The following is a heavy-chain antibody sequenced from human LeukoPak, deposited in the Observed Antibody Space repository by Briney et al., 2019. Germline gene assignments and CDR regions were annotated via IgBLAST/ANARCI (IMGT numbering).Heavy chain of an antibody. J-gene: IGHJ4*02. CDR3: ARDRYGDGFAHFDY. CDR1: GYTFTSYA. D-gene: IGHD5-24*01. CDR2: IFPSGDT. Sequence: AASVKVSCKASGYTFTSYAMHWVRPAAGQGLEWMGWIFPSGDTNYPQKFQGRVAITRDTSITTAYLDLSRLTSDDTAVYYCARDRYGDGFAHFDYWGQGALVTVSS. V-gene: IGHV1-2*02.